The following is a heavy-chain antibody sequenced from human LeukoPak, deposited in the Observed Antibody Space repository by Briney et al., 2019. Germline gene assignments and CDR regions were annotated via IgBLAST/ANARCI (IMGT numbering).Heavy chain of an antibody. Sequence: ASVKVSCKASGYNFIVYYIHWLRQAPGHGLEWMGWIDPRTGDTHYAQQFRDRFSLTRDTSSSTAYMDLSRLTSDDTATYFCAKDWEMRYWQGGFDSWGQGTLLTVSS. J-gene: IGHJ4*02. D-gene: IGHD2-15*01. V-gene: IGHV1-2*02. CDR1: GYNFIVYY. CDR3: AKDWEMRYWQGGFDS. CDR2: IDPRTGDT.